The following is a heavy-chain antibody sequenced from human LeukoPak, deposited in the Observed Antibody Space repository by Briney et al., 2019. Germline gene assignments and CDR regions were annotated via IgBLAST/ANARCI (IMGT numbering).Heavy chain of an antibody. CDR1: GGSISSYY. D-gene: IGHD1-26*01. Sequence: SETLSLTCTVSGGSISSYYWSWIRQPPGKGLEWIGYIYYSGSTNYNPSLKGRVTISVDTSKNQFSLKLTSVTAADTAVYYCARQWELRGWFDPWGQGTLVTVSS. CDR3: ARQWELRGWFDP. V-gene: IGHV4-59*08. J-gene: IGHJ5*02. CDR2: IYYSGST.